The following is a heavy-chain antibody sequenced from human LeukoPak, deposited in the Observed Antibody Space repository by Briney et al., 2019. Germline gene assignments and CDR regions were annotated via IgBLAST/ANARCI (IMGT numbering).Heavy chain of an antibody. Sequence: SETLSLTCTVSGGSISSGDYSWSWIRQPPGKGLEWIGYIYYSGSTYYNPSLKSRVTISVDTSKNQFSLKLSSVTGADTAVYYCARGGMVRGVIASQNWFDPWGQGTLVTVSS. V-gene: IGHV4-30-4*01. J-gene: IGHJ5*02. CDR1: GGSISSGDYS. CDR3: ARGGMVRGVIASQNWFDP. CDR2: IYYSGST. D-gene: IGHD3-10*01.